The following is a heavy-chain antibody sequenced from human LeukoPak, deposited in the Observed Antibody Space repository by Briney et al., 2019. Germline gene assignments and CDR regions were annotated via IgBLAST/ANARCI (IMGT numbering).Heavy chain of an antibody. CDR1: GGSISSYY. CDR3: ARVGRYCSSTSCYTPFDY. Sequence: SETLSLTCTVSGGSISSYYWSWIRQPAGKGLEWIGRIYTSGSTNYNPSLKSRVTMSVDTSKNQFSLKLSSVTAADTAVYYCARVGRYCSSTSCYTPFDYWGQGTLVTVSS. CDR2: IYTSGST. J-gene: IGHJ4*02. V-gene: IGHV4-4*07. D-gene: IGHD2-2*02.